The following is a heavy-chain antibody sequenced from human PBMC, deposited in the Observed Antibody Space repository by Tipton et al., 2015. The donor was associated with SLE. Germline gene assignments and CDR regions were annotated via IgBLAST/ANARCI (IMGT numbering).Heavy chain of an antibody. CDR1: GGSFSGYY. Sequence: TLSLTCAVYGGSFSGYYWSWIRQPPGKGLEWIGEINHSGSTNYNPSLKSRVTISVDTSKNQFSLKLSSVTAADTAIYYCARQRGSGYLLDYWGQGTLVTVSS. J-gene: IGHJ4*02. V-gene: IGHV4-34*01. D-gene: IGHD3-22*01. CDR2: INHSGST. CDR3: ARQRGSGYLLDY.